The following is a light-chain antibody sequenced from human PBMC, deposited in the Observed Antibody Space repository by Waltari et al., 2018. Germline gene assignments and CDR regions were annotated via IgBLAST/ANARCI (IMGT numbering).Light chain of an antibody. CDR1: QSVSSN. Sequence: EIVMTQSPATLSVSAGERATLSCRASQSVSSNLAWYQQKAGQAPRLRIYGASTRATGIPARFSGSGSGTEVTLSISSLQSEDFAVYYCQQYNDWPPWTFGQGTKVEIK. CDR2: GAS. V-gene: IGKV3-15*01. J-gene: IGKJ1*01. CDR3: QQYNDWPPWT.